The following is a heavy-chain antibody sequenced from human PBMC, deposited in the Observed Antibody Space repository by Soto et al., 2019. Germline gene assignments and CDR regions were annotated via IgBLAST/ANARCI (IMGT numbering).Heavy chain of an antibody. CDR3: ARLVYDTRLNYMYFDF. Sequence: SETLSLTCAVYGGSFANYYWTWIRQPPGKGLEWIGYIYYSGSTYYNWSLKSRVTISIDTSKNQFSLKLTSVTAADTAIYFCARLVYDTRLNYMYFDFWGQGALVTVSS. V-gene: IGHV4-59*06. J-gene: IGHJ4*02. CDR2: IYYSGST. D-gene: IGHD3-10*01. CDR1: GGSFANYY.